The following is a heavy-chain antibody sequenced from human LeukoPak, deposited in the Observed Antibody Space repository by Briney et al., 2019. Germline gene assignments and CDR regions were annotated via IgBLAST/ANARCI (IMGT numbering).Heavy chain of an antibody. Sequence: PGGSLRLSCAASGFTFSSYAMSWVRQAPGKGLEWVSAISGSGGSTYYADSVKGRFTISRDNSKNTLYLQMNSLRAEDTAVYYCAKGKQQLIPRIYYYYGMDVWGQGTTVTVSS. CDR2: ISGSGGST. CDR3: AKGKQQLIPRIYYYYGMDV. J-gene: IGHJ6*02. V-gene: IGHV3-23*01. D-gene: IGHD6-13*01. CDR1: GFTFSSYA.